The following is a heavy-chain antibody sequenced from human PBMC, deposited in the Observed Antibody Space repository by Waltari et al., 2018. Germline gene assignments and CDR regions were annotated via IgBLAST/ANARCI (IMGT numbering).Heavy chain of an antibody. CDR3: ATVVKTPSGYDY. Sequence: EVQLVESGGGLVKPGGSLRLSCAASGFTLINVWMTWVRRAPGKGLEWVGRIKSKAAGGTIEYAAPVEGRFTISRDDSKNTMYMQMNNLKTEDTAMYYCATVVKTPSGYDYWGQGTLVTVSS. D-gene: IGHD3-9*01. V-gene: IGHV3-15*01. CDR1: GFTLINVW. J-gene: IGHJ4*02. CDR2: IKSKAAGGTI.